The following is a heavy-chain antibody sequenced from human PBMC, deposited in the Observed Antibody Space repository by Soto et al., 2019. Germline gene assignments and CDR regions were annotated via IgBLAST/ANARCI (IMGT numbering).Heavy chain of an antibody. CDR2: IWYDGSNK. D-gene: IGHD6-19*01. Sequence: QVQLVESGGGVVQPGRSLTLSCAASGFTFSSYGMHWVRQAPGKGLEWVAVIWYDGSNKYYADSVKGRFTISRDNSKNTQYLQMNSLRDEDTAVYYCARDSGIAVAGSHYYYYGMDVWGQGTTVTVSS. CDR3: ARDSGIAVAGSHYYYYGMDV. V-gene: IGHV3-33*01. J-gene: IGHJ6*02. CDR1: GFTFSSYG.